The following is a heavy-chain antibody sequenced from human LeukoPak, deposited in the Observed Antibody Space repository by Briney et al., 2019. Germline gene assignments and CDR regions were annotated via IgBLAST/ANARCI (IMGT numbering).Heavy chain of an antibody. V-gene: IGHV1-24*01. J-gene: IGHJ4*02. CDR3: ATWAGAVIVDKNGGVY. Sequence: ASVEVSCKVSGYTLTELSMHWVRQAPGKGLEWMGGFDPEDGETIYAQKFQGRVTMTEDTSTDTAYMELSSLRSEDTAVFYCATWAGAVIVDKNGGVYWGQGTLVTVSS. D-gene: IGHD3-22*01. CDR2: FDPEDGET. CDR1: GYTLTELS.